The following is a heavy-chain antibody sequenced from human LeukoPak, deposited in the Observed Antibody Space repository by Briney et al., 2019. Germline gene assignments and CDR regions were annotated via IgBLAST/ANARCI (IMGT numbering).Heavy chain of an antibody. D-gene: IGHD2-2*01. Sequence: SETLSLTCAVYGGSFSGYYWSWIRQPPGKGLEWIGEINHSGSTNYNPSLKSRVTISVDTSKNQFSLKLSSVTAADTAVYYCARSGGYCSSTSCNETLYYYYYMDVWGKGTTVTVSS. J-gene: IGHJ6*03. V-gene: IGHV4-34*01. CDR2: INHSGST. CDR3: ARSGGYCSSTSCNETLYYYYYMDV. CDR1: GGSFSGYY.